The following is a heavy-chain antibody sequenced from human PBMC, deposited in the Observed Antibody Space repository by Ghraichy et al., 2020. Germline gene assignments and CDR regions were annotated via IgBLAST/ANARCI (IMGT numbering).Heavy chain of an antibody. J-gene: IGHJ4*02. D-gene: IGHD3-22*01. V-gene: IGHV4-31*03. CDR3: AGTRERGRGSGYHLPLDY. CDR1: GGSISSGGYY. Sequence: SQTLSLTCTVSGGSISSGGYYWSWIRQHPGKGLEWIGYIYYSGSTYYNPSLKSRVTISVDTSKNQFSLKLSSVTAADTAVYYCAGTRERGRGSGYHLPLDYWGQGTLVTVSS. CDR2: IYYSGST.